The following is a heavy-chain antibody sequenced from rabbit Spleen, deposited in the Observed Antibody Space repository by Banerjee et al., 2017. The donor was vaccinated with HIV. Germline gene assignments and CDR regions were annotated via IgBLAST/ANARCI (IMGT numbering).Heavy chain of an antibody. Sequence: QSLEESGRDLVKPGASLTLTCTASGFSFSSNYYMCWVRQAPGKGLECIACIYGGSSGSTYYASWAKGRFTISKTSSTTVTLQMTSLTAADTATYFCARGSAAMTMVITGYYFNLWGPGTLVTVS. J-gene: IGHJ4*01. CDR3: ARGSAAMTMVITGYYFNL. CDR2: IYGGSSGST. D-gene: IGHD2-1*01. V-gene: IGHV1S40*01. CDR1: GFSFSSNYY.